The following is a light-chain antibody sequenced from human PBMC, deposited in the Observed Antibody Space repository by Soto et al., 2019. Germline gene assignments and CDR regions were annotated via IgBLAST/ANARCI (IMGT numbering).Light chain of an antibody. V-gene: IGKV3-15*01. CDR2: GAS. Sequence: EIVMTQSPATLSVSPGERATLSCRASQSVSSNLAWYQQKPGQAPSLLISGASARATGVPARFSGSGSGTEFILAISSLQSEDFAVYYCQHYNYWPFTFGQGTKLEI. CDR3: QHYNYWPFT. J-gene: IGKJ2*01. CDR1: QSVSSN.